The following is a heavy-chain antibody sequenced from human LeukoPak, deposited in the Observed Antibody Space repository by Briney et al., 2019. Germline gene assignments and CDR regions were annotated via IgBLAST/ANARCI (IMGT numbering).Heavy chain of an antibody. D-gene: IGHD1-26*01. V-gene: IGHV3-23*01. J-gene: IGHJ4*02. CDR2: ISGSGGST. CDR1: GFTFSSYG. Sequence: GGSLRLSCAASGFTFSSYGMSWVRQAPGKGLEWVAAISGSGGSTYYADSVKGRFTISRDNSKNTLYLQMNSLRAEDTAVYFCARVISGTYYVFDYWGQGTLVTVSS. CDR3: ARVISGTYYVFDY.